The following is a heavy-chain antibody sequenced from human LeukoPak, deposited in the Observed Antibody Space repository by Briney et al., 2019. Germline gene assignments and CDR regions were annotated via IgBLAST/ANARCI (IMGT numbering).Heavy chain of an antibody. CDR3: ARGAVMAGYHDY. J-gene: IGHJ4*02. CDR1: GFTFSSYA. V-gene: IGHV3-64*01. D-gene: IGHD2-21*01. Sequence: GGSLRLSCAASGFTFSSYAMHWVRQAPGKGLEYVSAISRNGGSTYYANSVKGRFTISRDNSKNTLYLQMGSLRAEDMAVYYCARGAVMAGYHDYWGQGTLVTVSS. CDR2: ISRNGGST.